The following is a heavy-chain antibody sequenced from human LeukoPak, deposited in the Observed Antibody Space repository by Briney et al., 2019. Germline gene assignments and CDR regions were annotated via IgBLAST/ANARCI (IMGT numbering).Heavy chain of an antibody. D-gene: IGHD2-2*01. J-gene: IGHJ4*02. V-gene: IGHV1-69*05. CDR3: ARHSGYCSSTSCFQYYDFWSGYRYYFDY. CDR1: GGTFSSYT. CDR2: IIPIFGTA. Sequence: SVKVSCKASGGTFSSYTISWVRQAPGQGLEWMGRIIPIFGTANYAQKFQGRVTITTDESTSTAYMELSSLRSEDTAVYYCARHSGYCSSTSCFQYYDFWSGYRYYFDYWGQGTLVTVSS.